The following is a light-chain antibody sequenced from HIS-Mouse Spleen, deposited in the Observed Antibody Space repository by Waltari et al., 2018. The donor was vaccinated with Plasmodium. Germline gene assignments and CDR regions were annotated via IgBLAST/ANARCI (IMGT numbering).Light chain of an antibody. Sequence: QSALTQPPSASGSPGQPVTISCTGTSSDVGGYTYVSWYQQHPGKAPKLMIYEVGKPPAGLPDRLSGTKAGNASALTGSGLQAEEEADYCCSSYAGSDNVVFGGGTKLTVL. V-gene: IGLV2-8*01. J-gene: IGLJ3*02. CDR1: SSDVGGYTY. CDR2: EVG. CDR3: SSYAGSDNVV.